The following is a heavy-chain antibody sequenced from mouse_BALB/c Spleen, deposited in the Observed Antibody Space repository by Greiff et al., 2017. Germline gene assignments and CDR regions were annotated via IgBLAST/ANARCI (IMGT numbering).Heavy chain of an antibody. Sequence: VQLKESGPGLVKPSQSLSLTCTVTGYSITSDYAWNWIRQFPGNKLEWMGYISYSGSTSYNPSLKSRISITRDTSKNQFFLQLNSVTTEDTATYYCARDYYGSQAWFAYWGQGTLVTVSA. D-gene: IGHD1-1*01. CDR2: ISYSGST. CDR1: GYSITSDYA. V-gene: IGHV3-2*02. CDR3: ARDYYGSQAWFAY. J-gene: IGHJ3*01.